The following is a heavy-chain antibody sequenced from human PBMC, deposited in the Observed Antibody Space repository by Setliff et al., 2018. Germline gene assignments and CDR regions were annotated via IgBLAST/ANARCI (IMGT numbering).Heavy chain of an antibody. CDR2: IWDDGGNK. CDR3: ARENYGDYGDAFDI. J-gene: IGHJ3*02. V-gene: IGHV3-33*08. Sequence: PGGSLRLSCAASGFTFSSYRMHWVRQAPGKGLEWVAVIWDDGGNKYHADSVKGRFTISRDNSKNTLYLQMNSLRPEDTAIYYCARENYGDYGDAFDIWGQGTMVTVSS. D-gene: IGHD4-17*01. CDR1: GFTFSSYR.